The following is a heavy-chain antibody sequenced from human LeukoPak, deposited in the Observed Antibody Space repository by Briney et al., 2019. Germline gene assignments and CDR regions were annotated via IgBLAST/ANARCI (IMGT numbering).Heavy chain of an antibody. Sequence: GRSLRLSCAASGFTFSSYAMHWVRQAPGKGLEWVAVISYDGSNKYYADSVKGRFTISRDNSKNTLYLQMNSLRAEDTAVYYCARDLRSSGVVVCWGQGTLVTVSS. D-gene: IGHD6-19*01. CDR1: GFTFSSYA. J-gene: IGHJ4*02. V-gene: IGHV3-30-3*01. CDR2: ISYDGSNK. CDR3: ARDLRSSGVVVC.